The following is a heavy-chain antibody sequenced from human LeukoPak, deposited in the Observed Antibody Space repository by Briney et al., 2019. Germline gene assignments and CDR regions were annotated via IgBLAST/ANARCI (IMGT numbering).Heavy chain of an antibody. J-gene: IGHJ5*02. CDR3: ARGLLSGNYYSWFDP. CDR1: GYTFTNHF. D-gene: IGHD1-26*01. Sequence: ASVKVSCKASGYTFTNHFTHWVRQAPGQGLEWMGIINPSGGSTTYAQKFQGRVTMTRDTSTSTVYMELSSLRSEDTAVYYCARGLLSGNYYSWFDPWGQGSLVTVSS. V-gene: IGHV1-46*01. CDR2: INPSGGST.